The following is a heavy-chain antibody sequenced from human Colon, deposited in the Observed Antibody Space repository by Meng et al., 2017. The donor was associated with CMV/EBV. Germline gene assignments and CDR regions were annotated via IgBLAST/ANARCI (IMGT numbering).Heavy chain of an antibody. J-gene: IGHJ4*02. V-gene: IGHV4-39*07. CDR1: GGSIINSNLY. Sequence: SETLSLTCTVSGGSIINSNLYWGWVRQPPGKGPEWIGTVYYSGATQYNPALRSRVTVSVDTSRNQFSLTMNSVTAADTAVYYCAKELRGSDYFGPGYWGRGTLVTVSS. CDR3: AKELRGSDYFGPGY. CDR2: VYYSGAT. D-gene: IGHD2/OR15-2a*01.